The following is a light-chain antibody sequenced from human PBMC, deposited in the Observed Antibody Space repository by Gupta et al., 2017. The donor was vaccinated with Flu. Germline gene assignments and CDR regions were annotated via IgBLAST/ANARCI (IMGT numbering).Light chain of an antibody. CDR1: HDISKY. J-gene: IGKJ2*01. CDR2: DAS. V-gene: IGKV1-33*01. Sequence: SLSESVGDRVTISCRARHDISKYLHWYEKKPGKAPQLLIYDASSWEKGGNSRCSGIGDGTDAXFTIITXQPEDNEPYYCQQEYNLRPSYTFGXGTKLEI. CDR3: QQEYNLRPSYT.